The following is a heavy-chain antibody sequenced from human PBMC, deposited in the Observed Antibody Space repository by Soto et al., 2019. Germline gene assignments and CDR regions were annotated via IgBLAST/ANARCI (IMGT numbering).Heavy chain of an antibody. CDR3: AREGYYYGAGSYSPPRLYGMGV. CDR2: ISAYNDNT. CDR1: GYTFTSYG. Sequence: QIQLVQSGPEVRQPGASVKVSCKASGYTFTSYGISWVRQAPGQGLEWLGWISAYNDNTNYAQKLQGRVTLTTDTSPTTAYRGLRNLRSAEAAVYFWAREGYYYGAGSYSPPRLYGMGVWGQGTTVTVS. V-gene: IGHV1-18*01. J-gene: IGHJ6*02. D-gene: IGHD3-10*01.